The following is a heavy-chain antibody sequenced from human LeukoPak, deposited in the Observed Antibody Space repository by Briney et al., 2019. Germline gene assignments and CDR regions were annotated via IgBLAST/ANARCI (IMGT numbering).Heavy chain of an antibody. CDR3: ANHHPLGSGHYDS. CDR1: GFTVSSNY. J-gene: IGHJ5*01. V-gene: IGHV3-53*01. D-gene: IGHD3-22*01. Sequence: PGGSLRLSCAASGFTVSSNYMSWVRQAPGKGLEWVSVIYSGGSTYYADSVKGRFTISRDNSKNTLYLQMNSLRAEDTAVYYCANHHPLGSGHYDSWGQGTRVTVSS. CDR2: IYSGGST.